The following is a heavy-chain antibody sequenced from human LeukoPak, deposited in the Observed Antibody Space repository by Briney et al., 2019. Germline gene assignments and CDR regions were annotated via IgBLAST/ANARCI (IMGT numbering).Heavy chain of an antibody. CDR2: IYYSVST. D-gene: IGHD3-10*01. J-gene: IGHJ5*02. CDR3: ARGGRGRNWFDP. V-gene: IGHV4-61*08. Sequence: SETLSLTCTVSGXSVASGGXXWXXXRXPXGKGLEEIGYIYYSVSTNYNLSLKSRVTISVDTSENQFSLKLTSVTAADTAVYYCARGGRGRNWFDPWGQGTLVTVSS. CDR1: GXSVASGGXX.